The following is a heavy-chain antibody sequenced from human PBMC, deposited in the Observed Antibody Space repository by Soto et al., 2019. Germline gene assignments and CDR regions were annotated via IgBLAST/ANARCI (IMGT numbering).Heavy chain of an antibody. Sequence: QVQLVQSGPEVKKPGASAKVSCKTSGYIFSNFGISWVRQVPGQGLEWMGWISAYNGNTNYAQKFQDRVTLTTDTSTNTAYMERRRLGADDTAVYYCGRASGGGVGTTSYWGQGTLVTVSS. CDR1: GYIFSNFG. V-gene: IGHV1-18*01. D-gene: IGHD1-26*01. CDR2: ISAYNGNT. CDR3: GRASGGGVGTTSY. J-gene: IGHJ4*02.